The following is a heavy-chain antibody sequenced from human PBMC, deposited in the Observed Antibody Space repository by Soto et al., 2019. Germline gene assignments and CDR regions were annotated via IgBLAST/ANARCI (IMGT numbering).Heavy chain of an antibody. J-gene: IGHJ5*02. CDR2: IKQDESEK. CDR3: ATSSTARGGFDA. CDR1: GFTFSYYW. D-gene: IGHD2-2*01. V-gene: IGHV3-7*01. Sequence: EVQLVESGGDLVHPGGSLRLSCAASGFTFSYYWMSWVRQAPGKGLEWVANIKQDESEKYYVDSVKGRFTISRDNAKNSLYLQMNSLSAEDTAVYYCATSSTARGGFDAWGQGTLVTVSS.